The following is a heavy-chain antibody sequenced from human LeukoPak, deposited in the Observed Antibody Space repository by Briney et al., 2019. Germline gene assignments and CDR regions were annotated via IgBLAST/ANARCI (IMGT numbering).Heavy chain of an antibody. J-gene: IGHJ5*02. V-gene: IGHV1-2*02. CDR3: ARSRVYYDFWSGTSPPNWFDP. CDR1: GYTFTGYY. Sequence: GASVKVSCKASGYTFTGYYMHWVRQAPGQGLEWMGWINPNSGGTNYAQKFQGRVTMTRDTSISTAYMELSRLRSDDTAVYYCARSRVYYDFWSGTSPPNWFDPWGQGTLVTVSS. CDR2: INPNSGGT. D-gene: IGHD3-3*01.